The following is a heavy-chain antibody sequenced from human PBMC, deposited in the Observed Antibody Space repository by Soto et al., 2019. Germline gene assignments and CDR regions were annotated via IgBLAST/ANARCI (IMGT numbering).Heavy chain of an antibody. J-gene: IGHJ4*02. V-gene: IGHV4-59*01. Sequence: SGTLSLTCTASGGSISGYYWSWIRQPPGKGLEWIGYIYYSGSTNYNPSLKSRVTISIDTSKSQFSLNLSSVTAADTAVYYCARDCSCCFNYFDYWGEGTLVPVSS. CDR1: GGSISGYY. D-gene: IGHD2-15*01. CDR3: ARDCSCCFNYFDY. CDR2: IYYSGST.